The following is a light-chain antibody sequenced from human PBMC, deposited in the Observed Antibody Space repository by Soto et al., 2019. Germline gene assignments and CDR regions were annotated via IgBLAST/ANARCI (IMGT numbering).Light chain of an antibody. V-gene: IGLV2-23*01. Sequence: QSALTQPASVSGSPGQSITISSTGTSSDVGSYNLVSWYQQHPGKAPKLMIYEGSKRPSGVSNRFSGSKSGNTASLTISGLQAEDEADYYWCSYAGSSTVVFGGGTQLTVL. CDR2: EGS. CDR3: CSYAGSSTVV. J-gene: IGLJ2*01. CDR1: SSDVGSYNL.